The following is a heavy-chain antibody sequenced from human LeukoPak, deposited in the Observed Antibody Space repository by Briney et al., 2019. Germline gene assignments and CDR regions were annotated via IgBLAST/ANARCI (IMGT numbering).Heavy chain of an antibody. Sequence: SETLSLTCTVSGGSISSYYWSWIRQPPGKGLEWIGYIYYSGSTNYNPFLKSRVTISVDTSKNQFSPKLSSVTAADTAVYYCARPRVVGATGPFDIWGQGTMVTVSS. CDR3: ARPRVVGATGPFDI. V-gene: IGHV4-59*08. CDR1: GGSISSYY. CDR2: IYYSGST. J-gene: IGHJ3*02. D-gene: IGHD1-26*01.